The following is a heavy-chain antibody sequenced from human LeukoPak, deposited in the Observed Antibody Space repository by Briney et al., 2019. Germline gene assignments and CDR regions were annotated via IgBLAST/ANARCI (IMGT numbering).Heavy chain of an antibody. CDR1: GGTFSSYA. J-gene: IGHJ5*02. V-gene: IGHV1-69*13. CDR2: IIPIFGTA. CDR3: ARGGSSGWPSGWFDP. Sequence: GASVKVSCKASGGTFSSYAISWVRQAPGQGLEWMGGIIPIFGTANYAQKFQGRVTITADESTSTAYMELSSLRSEDTAVYYCARGGSSGWPSGWFDPWGQGTLVTVSS. D-gene: IGHD6-19*01.